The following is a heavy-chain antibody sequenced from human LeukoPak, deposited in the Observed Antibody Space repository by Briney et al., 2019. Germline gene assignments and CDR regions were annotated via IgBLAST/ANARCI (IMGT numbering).Heavy chain of an antibody. CDR2: MNPNSGNT. J-gene: IGHJ1*01. V-gene: IGHV1-8*01. CDR1: GYTFTSYD. D-gene: IGHD6-13*01. Sequence: ASVKVSCKASGYTFTSYDIDWVRQATGQGLEWMGWMNPNSGNTGYAQKFQGRVTVTRNTSISTAYMELSSLRSEDTAVYYCARSAAAGTKGGYFQHWGQGTLVTVSS. CDR3: ARSAAAGTKGGYFQH.